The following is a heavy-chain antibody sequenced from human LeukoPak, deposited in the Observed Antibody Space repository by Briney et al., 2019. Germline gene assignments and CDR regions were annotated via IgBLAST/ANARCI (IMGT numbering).Heavy chain of an antibody. D-gene: IGHD1-26*01. J-gene: IGHJ4*02. CDR3: ASGSYYFDY. V-gene: IGHV4-59*08. CDR1: GASIRSYF. Sequence: SETLSLTCTVSGASIRSYFGSWIRQPPGKGLEWIGYIYYSGSTKYNPSLKSRATISVDTSKNQFSLKLNSVTAADTAVYYCASGSYYFDYWGQGTLVTVSS. CDR2: IYYSGST.